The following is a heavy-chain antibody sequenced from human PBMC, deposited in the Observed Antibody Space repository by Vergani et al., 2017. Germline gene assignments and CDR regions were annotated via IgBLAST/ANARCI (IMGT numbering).Heavy chain of an antibody. D-gene: IGHD6-19*01. J-gene: IGHJ4*01. V-gene: IGHV4-34*01. CDR2: INHSGST. CDR1: GGSFSGYY. Sequence: QVQLQQWGAGLLKPSETLSLTCAVYGGSFSGYYWSWIRQPPGKGLEWIGEINHSGSTNYNPALKSRVTISVDTSKNQFSLKLSSVTAADTAVDYCASIAVVHNLIYYWGQGTLVTVSS. CDR3: ASIAVVHNLIYY.